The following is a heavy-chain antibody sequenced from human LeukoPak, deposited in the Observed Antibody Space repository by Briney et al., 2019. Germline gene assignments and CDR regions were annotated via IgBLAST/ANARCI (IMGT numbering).Heavy chain of an antibody. CDR2: IYYSGST. D-gene: IGHD7-27*01. CDR3: ARDQPGDYYYYMDV. CDR1: GGSISSYY. V-gene: IGHV4-59*01. Sequence: KPSETLSLTCTVSGGSISSYYWSWIRQPPGKGLEWIGYIYYSGSTNYSPSLKSRVTISVDTSKNQFSLKLSSVTAADTAVYYCARDQPGDYYYYMDVWGKGTTVTVSS. J-gene: IGHJ6*03.